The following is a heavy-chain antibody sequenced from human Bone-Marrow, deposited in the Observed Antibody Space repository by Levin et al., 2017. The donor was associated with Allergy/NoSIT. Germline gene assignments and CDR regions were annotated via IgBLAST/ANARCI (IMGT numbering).Heavy chain of an antibody. Sequence: SKTLSLTCTVSGGSVSSGSYYWSWIRQPPGKGLEWIGYIYYSGSTNYNPSLKSRVTISVDTSKNQFSLKLSSVTAADTAVYYCARDSAYSSSSDLGWFDPWGQGTLVTVSS. V-gene: IGHV4-61*01. CDR1: GGSVSSGSYY. CDR3: ARDSAYSSSSDLGWFDP. CDR2: IYYSGST. J-gene: IGHJ5*02. D-gene: IGHD6-6*01.